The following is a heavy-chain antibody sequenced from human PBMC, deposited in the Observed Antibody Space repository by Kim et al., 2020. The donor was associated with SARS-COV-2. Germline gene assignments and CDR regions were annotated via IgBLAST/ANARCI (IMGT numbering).Heavy chain of an antibody. CDR3: ASGRSTGYSSSWYSDY. Sequence: SVKGRFTISRDNSKNTLYLQMNSLRAEDTAVYYCASGRSTGYSSSWYSDYWGQGTLVTVSS. J-gene: IGHJ4*02. D-gene: IGHD6-13*01. V-gene: IGHV3-30*07.